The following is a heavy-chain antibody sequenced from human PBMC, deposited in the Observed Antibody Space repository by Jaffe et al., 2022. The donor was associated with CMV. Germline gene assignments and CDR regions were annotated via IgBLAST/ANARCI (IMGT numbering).Heavy chain of an antibody. V-gene: IGHV4-59*02. D-gene: IGHD6-13*01. J-gene: IGHJ3*02. CDR2: MSYSGIT. CDR3: ARGGNSWDDAFDI. CDR1: GDSVSGHY. Sequence: QVLLQESGPGLVKPSETLSLNCSVSGDSVSGHYWTWIRQPPGRALEWIGYMSYSGITNYNPSLKSRVTMSVDTSKNQFSLNLSSVTAADTAVYYCARGGNSWDDAFDIWGQGTMVTVSS.